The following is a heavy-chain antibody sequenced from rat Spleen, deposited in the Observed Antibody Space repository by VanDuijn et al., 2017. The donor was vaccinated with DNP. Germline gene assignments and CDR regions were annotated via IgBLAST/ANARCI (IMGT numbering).Heavy chain of an antibody. J-gene: IGHJ2*01. CDR1: GYTFSNYS. V-gene: IGHV5-25*01. CDR3: ARHNNYCFDY. Sequence: EVQLVESGGDLVQPGRSLKLSCAASGYTFSNYSMAWVRQAPKKGLEWVATLGSGGDRNYYPDSVKGRFTISRDNAESSLYLQMNSLKSEDTATYYCARHNNYCFDYWGQGVMVTVSS. D-gene: IGHD1-10*01. CDR2: LGSGGDRN.